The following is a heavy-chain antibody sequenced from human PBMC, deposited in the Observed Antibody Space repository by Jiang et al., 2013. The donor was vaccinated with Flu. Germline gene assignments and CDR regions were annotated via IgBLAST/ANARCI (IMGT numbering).Heavy chain of an antibody. Sequence: GAEVKKPGESLKISCKGSGYSFTSYWIGWVRQMPGKGLEWMGIIYPGDSDTRYSPSFQGQVTISADKSISTAYLQWSSLKASDTAMYYCARTSSSWQYYYYYGMDVWGQGTTVTVSS. D-gene: IGHD6-13*01. CDR1: GYSFTSYW. CDR3: ARTSSSWQYYYYYGMDV. CDR2: IYPGDSDT. V-gene: IGHV5-51*01. J-gene: IGHJ6*02.